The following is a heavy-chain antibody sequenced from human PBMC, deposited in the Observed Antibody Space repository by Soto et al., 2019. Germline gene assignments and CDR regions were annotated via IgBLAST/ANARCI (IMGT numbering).Heavy chain of an antibody. CDR2: IIPIFGTA. CDR3: ATTGYCSGGSCYFLTRHYYYYGMDV. D-gene: IGHD2-15*01. CDR1: GGTFSSYA. Sequence: AVKVYCKASGGTFSSYAISWVRQAPGQGLEWMGGIIPIFGTANYAQKFQGRVTITADESTSTAYMELSSLRSEDTAVYYCATTGYCSGGSCYFLTRHYYYYGMDVWGQGTTVTVSS. V-gene: IGHV1-69*13. J-gene: IGHJ6*02.